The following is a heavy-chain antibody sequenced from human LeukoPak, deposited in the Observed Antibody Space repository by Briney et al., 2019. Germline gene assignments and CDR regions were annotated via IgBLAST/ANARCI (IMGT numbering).Heavy chain of an antibody. CDR3: ARDGIRFLEWLGGWFDP. CDR1: GYTFTGYY. CDR2: INPNSGGT. Sequence: ASVTVSCKASGYTFTGYYMHWVRQAPGQGLEWMGWINPNSGGTNYAQKFQGRVTMTRDTSISTAYMELSRLRSDDTAVYYCARDGIRFLEWLGGWFDPWGQGTLVTVSS. J-gene: IGHJ5*02. V-gene: IGHV1-2*02. D-gene: IGHD3-3*01.